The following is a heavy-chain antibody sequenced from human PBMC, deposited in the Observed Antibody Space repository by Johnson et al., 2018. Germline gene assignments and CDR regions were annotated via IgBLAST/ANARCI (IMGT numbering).Heavy chain of an antibody. CDR3: GGDYDYYFYMDV. CDR2: ITAGGGSA. CDR1: GINFRDYS. J-gene: IGHJ6*03. Sequence: VQLVESGGGLVQPGGSLRLSCVASGINFRDYSMNWVRQVPGRGLEWVSTITAGGGSAYYAASVKGRFTVSRDNSKNTLYLRMNSLRAEDTAIYYCGGDYDYYFYMDVWGTGTTVTVSS. V-gene: IGHV3-23*04. D-gene: IGHD2-21*02.